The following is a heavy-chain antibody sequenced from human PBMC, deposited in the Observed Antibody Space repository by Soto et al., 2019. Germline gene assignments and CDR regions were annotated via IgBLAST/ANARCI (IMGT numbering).Heavy chain of an antibody. CDR2: ISSSGSTI. Sequence: PGGSLRLSCAASAFTFRISWLSRVRQAPGKGLEWVSYISSSGSTIYYADSVKGRFTISRDNAKNSLYLQMNSLRAEGTAVYYCARDSAGTSSWYENWFDPWGQGTLVTVSS. CDR3: ARDSAGTSSWYENWFDP. J-gene: IGHJ5*02. CDR1: AFTFRISW. D-gene: IGHD6-13*01. V-gene: IGHV3-11*01.